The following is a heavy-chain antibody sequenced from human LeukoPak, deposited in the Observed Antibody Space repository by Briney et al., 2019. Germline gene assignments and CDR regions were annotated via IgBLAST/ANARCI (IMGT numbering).Heavy chain of an antibody. V-gene: IGHV3-33*03. CDR2: IWYNGSNK. J-gene: IGHJ6*02. Sequence: ARSLRLSCAASGFTFSSYGMHWVRQAPGKGLEWVAVIWYNGSNKYYADSVKGRFTISRDNTKNTLYLQMNSLRAEDTAVYYCATTYGSGSYYYYYYYGMDVWGQGTTVTVSS. CDR1: GFTFSSYG. CDR3: ATTYGSGSYYYYYYYGMDV. D-gene: IGHD3-10*01.